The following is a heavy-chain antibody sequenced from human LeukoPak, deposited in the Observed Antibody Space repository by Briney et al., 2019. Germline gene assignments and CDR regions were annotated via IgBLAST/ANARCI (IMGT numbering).Heavy chain of an antibody. Sequence: GGSLRLSCAAYGFTFSSYEMNWVRQAPGKGLEWVSYISSSGSTIYYADSVKGRFTISRDNAKNSLYLQMNSLRAEDTAVYYCARDHAPAGYGEYVPYYYYYYMDVWGKGTTVTVSS. D-gene: IGHD4-17*01. CDR3: ARDHAPAGYGEYVPYYYYYYMDV. CDR2: ISSSGSTI. J-gene: IGHJ6*03. CDR1: GFTFSSYE. V-gene: IGHV3-48*03.